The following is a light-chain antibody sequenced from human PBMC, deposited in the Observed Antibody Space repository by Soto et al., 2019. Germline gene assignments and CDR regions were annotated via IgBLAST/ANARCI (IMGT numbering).Light chain of an antibody. V-gene: IGLV2-8*01. CDR2: EVN. Sequence: QSALTQPPSASGSPGQSVTISCTGTSSDVGGYNYVSWYQQHPGKVPKLMVYEVNQRPSGVPDRLSGSKSGNTAALTVSGRQAEDEADYYCTSYAGGNNVFGTGTKLTVL. CDR1: SSDVGGYNY. J-gene: IGLJ1*01. CDR3: TSYAGGNNV.